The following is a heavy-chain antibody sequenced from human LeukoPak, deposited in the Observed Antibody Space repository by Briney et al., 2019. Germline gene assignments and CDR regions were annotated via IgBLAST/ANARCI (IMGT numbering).Heavy chain of an antibody. V-gene: IGHV1-69*01. Sequence: SVKVSCKASGGTFSSYAISWVRQAPGQGLEWMGGIIPIFGTANYAQKLQGRVTITADESTSTAYMELSSLRSEDTAVYYCARGEQLYCSSTSCPFDYWGQGTLVTVSS. CDR2: IIPIFGTA. J-gene: IGHJ4*02. CDR3: ARGEQLYCSSTSCPFDY. D-gene: IGHD2-2*01. CDR1: GGTFSSYA.